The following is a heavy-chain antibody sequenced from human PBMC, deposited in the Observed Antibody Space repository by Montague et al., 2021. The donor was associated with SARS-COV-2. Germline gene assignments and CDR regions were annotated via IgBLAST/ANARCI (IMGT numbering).Heavy chain of an antibody. Sequence: SETLSLTCTVSGGSISNYYWSWIRQPPGRGLEWIGDIYYSGSTDYSPPXKSRVTISLDTSKNQFSLKVTSVTAADTAVYYCARGGGYYNYGLDVWGPGTTVTVSS. CDR3: ARGGGYYNYGLDV. D-gene: IGHD3-22*01. CDR2: IYYSGST. CDR1: GGSISNYY. J-gene: IGHJ6*02. V-gene: IGHV4-59*01.